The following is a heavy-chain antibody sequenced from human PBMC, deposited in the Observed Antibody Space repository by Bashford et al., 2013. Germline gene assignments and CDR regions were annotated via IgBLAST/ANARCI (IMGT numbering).Heavy chain of an antibody. CDR2: IYTSGSS. V-gene: IGHV4-4*07. Sequence: SSETLSLTCAVYGGSFSGYYWSWIRQPAGKGLEWIGRIYTSGSSNYNPSLKSRVTMSVDTSKNQFSLKLSSVTAADTAVYYCARDVGAASENYRREYNWFDPWGQGTLVTVSS. CDR1: GGSFSGYY. D-gene: IGHD3-10*01. J-gene: IGHJ5*02. CDR3: ARDVGAASENYRREYNWFDP.